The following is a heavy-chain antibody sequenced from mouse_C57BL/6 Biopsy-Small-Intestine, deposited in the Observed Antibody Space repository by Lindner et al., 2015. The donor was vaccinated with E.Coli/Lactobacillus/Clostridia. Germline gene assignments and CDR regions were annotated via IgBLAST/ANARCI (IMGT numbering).Heavy chain of an antibody. CDR3: ARGVYDSSTGWTVVYF. J-gene: IGHJ4*01. CDR2: INPSGGGT. V-gene: IGHV1-53*01. D-gene: IGHD2-12*01. CDR1: GYSFSYYY. Sequence: SVKVSCKASGYSFSYYYMHWVRQAPGQGLEWMGIINPSGGGTTYAQKFQGRVSMTRETSTRTVYMELSSLRSEDTAVYYCARGVYDSSTGWTVVYFWGQGTLVTVSS.